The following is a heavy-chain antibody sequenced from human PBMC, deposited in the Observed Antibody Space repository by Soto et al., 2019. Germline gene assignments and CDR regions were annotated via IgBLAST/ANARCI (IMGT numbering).Heavy chain of an antibody. J-gene: IGHJ6*03. CDR1: GYTFTSYD. Sequence: GASVKVSCKASGYTFTSYDINWVRQATGQGLEWMGWMNTNSGNTGYAQKFQGRVTMTRNTSISTAYMELSSLRSEDTAVYYCARGALYCSSTSCYLDNYYYYMDVWGKGTTVTAP. CDR2: MNTNSGNT. CDR3: ARGALYCSSTSCYLDNYYYYMDV. V-gene: IGHV1-8*01. D-gene: IGHD2-2*01.